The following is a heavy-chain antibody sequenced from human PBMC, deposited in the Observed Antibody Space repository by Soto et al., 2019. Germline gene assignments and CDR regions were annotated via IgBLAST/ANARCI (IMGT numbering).Heavy chain of an antibody. CDR2: IKQDGSEK. V-gene: IGHV3-7*05. CDR1: GFIFSSYW. CDR3: ARDLVVPGRDY. J-gene: IGHJ4*02. Sequence: EVQLVESGGGLVQPGGSLRLSCAASGFIFSSYWMSWVRQAPGKGLEWVANIKQDGSEKYYVDSVKGRFTISRDNAKNSLYLQMNSLRAEDTAVYYCARDLVVPGRDYWGQGTLVTVSS. D-gene: IGHD2-15*01.